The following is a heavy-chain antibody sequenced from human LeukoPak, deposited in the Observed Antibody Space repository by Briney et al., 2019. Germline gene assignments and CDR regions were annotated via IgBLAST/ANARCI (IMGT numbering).Heavy chain of an antibody. V-gene: IGHV3-7*03. CDR2: MKQDGSEK. D-gene: IGHD5-12*01. CDR1: GFTFSIHW. J-gene: IGHJ3*01. Sequence: GGSLRLSCAASGFTFSIHWMSWVRQAPGKGLEWVANMKQDGSEKYYVDSVKGRFTVSRDNAKNLLWLQMNSLRAEDTAVYYCTREGYISSAPDAFDLWGQGTKVTVSS. CDR3: TREGYISSAPDAFDL.